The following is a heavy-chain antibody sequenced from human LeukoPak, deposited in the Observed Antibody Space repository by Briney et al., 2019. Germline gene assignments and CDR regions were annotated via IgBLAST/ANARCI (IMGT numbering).Heavy chain of an antibody. CDR2: IYYSGST. Sequence: SETLSLTCTVSGGSISSSSYYWGWIRQPPGKGLEWIGSIYYSGSTYYNPSLKSRVTISVDTSKNQFSLKLSSVTAADTAVYYCARASKWLVLDAFDIWGQGTLVTVSS. J-gene: IGHJ4*02. V-gene: IGHV4-39*07. D-gene: IGHD6-19*01. CDR1: GGSISSSSYY. CDR3: ARASKWLVLDAFDI.